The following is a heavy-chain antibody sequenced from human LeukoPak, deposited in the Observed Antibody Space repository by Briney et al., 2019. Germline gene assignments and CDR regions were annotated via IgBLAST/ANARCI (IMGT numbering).Heavy chain of an antibody. J-gene: IGHJ4*02. CDR1: GFTFSNYN. V-gene: IGHV3-21*01. CDR2: ISSGSSYI. Sequence: GGSLRLSCAASGFTFSNYNMNWVRQAPGKGLEWVSSISSGSSYIYYADSVKGRFTISRDNAKNSLYLQMHSLSAEDTAVHYCARYSGSYRDYWGQGTLVTVSS. CDR3: ARYSGSYRDY. D-gene: IGHD3-10*01.